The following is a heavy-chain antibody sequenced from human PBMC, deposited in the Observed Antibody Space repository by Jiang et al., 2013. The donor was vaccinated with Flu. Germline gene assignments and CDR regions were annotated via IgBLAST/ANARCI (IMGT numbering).Heavy chain of an antibody. D-gene: IGHD5-18*01. J-gene: IGHJ6*02. Sequence: ISSYYWSWIRQPPGKGLEWIGYIYYSGSTNYNPSLKSRVTISVDTSKNQFSLKLSSVTAADTAVYYCARAPRGYSYGYDYCYGMDVWGQGTTVTVSS. V-gene: IGHV4-59*01. CDR3: ARAPRGYSYGYDYCYGMDV. CDR2: IYYSGST. CDR1: ISSYY.